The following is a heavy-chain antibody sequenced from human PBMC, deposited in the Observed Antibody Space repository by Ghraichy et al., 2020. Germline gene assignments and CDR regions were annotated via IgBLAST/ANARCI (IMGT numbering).Heavy chain of an antibody. Sequence: SETLCLTCTVSGDSISISRSHWSWIRQPAGKGLEWIRRVSSSGSTIYNPSLEHRVSISMDTSKNHFSLNLRSVTATDTARYYCARDVQWERLSAAFDLWGQGTMVTVSS. D-gene: IGHD1-26*01. J-gene: IGHJ3*01. CDR1: GDSISISRSH. CDR2: VSSSGST. CDR3: ARDVQWERLSAAFDL. V-gene: IGHV4-61*02.